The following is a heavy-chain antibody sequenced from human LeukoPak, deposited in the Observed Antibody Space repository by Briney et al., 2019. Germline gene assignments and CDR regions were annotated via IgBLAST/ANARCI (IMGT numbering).Heavy chain of an antibody. V-gene: IGHV4-59*08. CDR1: NGSISNYY. CDR2: IYYSGST. CDR3: ARRGAVYGGNDLGY. D-gene: IGHD4-23*01. J-gene: IGHJ4*02. Sequence: SETLSLTCTVSNGSISNYYWSWIRQTTGKGLEWIGFIYYSGSTNYNPSLKSRVTMSVDTSKNQFSLKLSSVTASDTAVYYCARRGAVYGGNDLGYWGQGTLVTVSS.